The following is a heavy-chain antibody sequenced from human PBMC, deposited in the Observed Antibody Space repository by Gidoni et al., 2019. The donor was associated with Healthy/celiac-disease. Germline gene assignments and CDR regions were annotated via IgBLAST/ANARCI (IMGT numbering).Heavy chain of an antibody. J-gene: IGHJ4*02. V-gene: IGHV4-31*03. CDR3: ARVGYNVVTAITIDY. CDR1: GGPISSGGYY. Sequence: QVQLQESRPGLVKPSQTLSLPCTVSGGPISSGGYYWSWIRQHPGKGLEWIGYIYYSGSTYYNPSLKSRVTISVDTSKNQFSLKLSSVTAADTAVYYCARVGYNVVTAITIDYWGQGTLVTVSS. CDR2: IYYSGST. D-gene: IGHD2-21*02.